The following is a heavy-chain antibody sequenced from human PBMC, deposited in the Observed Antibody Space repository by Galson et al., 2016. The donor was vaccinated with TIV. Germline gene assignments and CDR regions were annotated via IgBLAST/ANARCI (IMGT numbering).Heavy chain of an antibody. V-gene: IGHV3-21*01. CDR2: ISSSSDYR. CDR1: GFIFRRYS. J-gene: IGHJ3*02. D-gene: IGHD3-22*01. CDR3: ARDRDYYDSSSYSPDAFDM. Sequence: SLRLSCAASGFIFRRYSMNWVRQAPGKGLESVSTISSSSDYRFYADSVKGRFTISRDNARNSLHLQINSLRVEDTAVYYCARDRDYYDSSSYSPDAFDMWGQGTMVTVSS.